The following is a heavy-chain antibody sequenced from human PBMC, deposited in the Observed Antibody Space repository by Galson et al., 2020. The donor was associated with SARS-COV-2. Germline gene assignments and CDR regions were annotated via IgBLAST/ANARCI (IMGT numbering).Heavy chain of an antibody. CDR3: ATSIQVAGAIDY. V-gene: IGHV3-30*02. CDR1: GFSFGTDA. J-gene: IGHJ4*02. D-gene: IGHD6-19*01. Sequence: GGSLRLSCVASGFSFGTDAFHWVRQAPGMGLEWVAFIWSNGINKYYGDSVKGRFTISRDNSKNTLNLQMNSLTVEDTATYFCATSIQVAGAIDYWGQGTVVTVSS. CDR2: IWSNGINK.